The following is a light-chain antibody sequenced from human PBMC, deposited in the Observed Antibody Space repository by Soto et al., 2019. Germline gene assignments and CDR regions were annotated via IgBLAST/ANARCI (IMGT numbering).Light chain of an antibody. V-gene: IGKV1-17*01. CDR1: QAITND. Sequence: DIQMTQSPSSLSASVGDRVTITCRASQAITNDLSWYQQKPGEPPKRLIYAASTLHSGVPSRFSGSGSETEFTLTISSLQPEDFATYFCLQHNSYPRTFGQGTKVEIK. J-gene: IGKJ1*01. CDR3: LQHNSYPRT. CDR2: AAS.